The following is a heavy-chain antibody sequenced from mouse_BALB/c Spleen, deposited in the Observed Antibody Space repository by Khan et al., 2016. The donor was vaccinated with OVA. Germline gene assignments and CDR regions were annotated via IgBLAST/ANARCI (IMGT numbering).Heavy chain of an antibody. CDR1: GYTFTDFT. V-gene: IGHV1S137*01. CDR2: ISTYYGDV. CDR3: RRGGGGNRFAY. J-gene: IGHJ3*01. D-gene: IGHD1-1*02. Sequence: QVQLKESGAELVRPGVSVKISCKGSGYTFTDFTMHWVKQSHAKSLEWIGVISTYYGDVTYNQKFKGKATMTDDKSSSTAYMELARLTSEDSAIYYLRRGGGGNRFAYWGQGTLVTVSA.